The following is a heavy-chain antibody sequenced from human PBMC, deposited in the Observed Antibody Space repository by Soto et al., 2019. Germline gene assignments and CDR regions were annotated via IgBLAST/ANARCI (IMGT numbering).Heavy chain of an antibody. CDR3: AAARRPWNWFDP. CDR2: IIPIFGTA. CDR1: GGTFSSYA. V-gene: IGHV1-69*13. Sequence: SVKVSCKASGGTFSSYAISWVRQAPGQGLEWMGGIIPIFGTANYAQKFQGRVTITADESTSTAYMELSSLRSEDTAVYYCAAARRPWNWFDPWGQGTLVTVSS. D-gene: IGHD6-6*01. J-gene: IGHJ5*02.